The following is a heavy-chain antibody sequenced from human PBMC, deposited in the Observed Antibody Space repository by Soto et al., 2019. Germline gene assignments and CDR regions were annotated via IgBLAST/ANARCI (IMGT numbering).Heavy chain of an antibody. V-gene: IGHV1-46*01. CDR2: INPNGGST. Sequence: QVQLVQSGAEVKKPGASVKVSCKAYGYIFINYYIHWVRQAHGQGLEWIGIINPNGGSTNYAQKFRGRVTLARDTSTSTVYMDLSSLRSEDTAMYYCARDLAAGDFWGQGTLVTVSS. CDR1: GYIFINYY. CDR3: ARDLAAGDF. J-gene: IGHJ4*02. D-gene: IGHD6-13*01.